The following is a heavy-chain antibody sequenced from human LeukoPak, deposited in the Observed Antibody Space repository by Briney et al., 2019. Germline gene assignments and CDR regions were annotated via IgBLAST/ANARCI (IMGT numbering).Heavy chain of an antibody. Sequence: GGSLRLSCAASGFTFSSHGMNWVRQAPGKGLEWVGRIKSKTDGGTTDYAAPVKGRFTISRDDSKNTLYLQMNTLKTEDTAVYYCAAPDFLDYWGQGTLVTVSS. CDR3: AAPDFLDY. D-gene: IGHD3-3*01. J-gene: IGHJ4*02. CDR1: GFTFSSHG. V-gene: IGHV3-15*01. CDR2: IKSKTDGGTT.